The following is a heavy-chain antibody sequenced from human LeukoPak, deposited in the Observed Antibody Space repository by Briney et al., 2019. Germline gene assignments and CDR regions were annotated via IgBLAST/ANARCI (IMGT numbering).Heavy chain of an antibody. D-gene: IGHD6-19*01. CDR3: ARDLISSGPDY. V-gene: IGHV3-66*01. Sequence: GGSLRLSCAASGFTVSSNYMSWVRQAPGKGLEWVSAIYSGGSTYYADSVKGRFTISRDNSKNTLYLQMNSLRAEDTAVYYCARDLISSGPDYWGQGTLVTVSS. CDR1: GFTVSSNY. CDR2: IYSGGST. J-gene: IGHJ4*02.